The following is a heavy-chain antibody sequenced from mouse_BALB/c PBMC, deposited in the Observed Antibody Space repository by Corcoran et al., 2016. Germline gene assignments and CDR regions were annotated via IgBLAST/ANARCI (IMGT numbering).Heavy chain of an antibody. CDR2: ISYDGSN. CDR3: ASGNYWYFDV. V-gene: IGHV3-6*02. Sequence: DVQLQESGPGLVKPSQSLSLTCSVTGYSITSGYYWNWIRQFPGNKLEWMGYISYDGSNNYNPSLKNRISLTRDTSKNQFFLKLNSVTTEDTATYYCASGNYWYFDVWGAGTTVTVSS. D-gene: IGHD2-1*01. J-gene: IGHJ1*01. CDR1: GYSITSGYY.